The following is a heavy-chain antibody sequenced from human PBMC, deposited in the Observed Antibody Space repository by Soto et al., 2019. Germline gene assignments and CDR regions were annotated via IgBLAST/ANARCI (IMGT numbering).Heavy chain of an antibody. V-gene: IGHV4-31*03. CDR3: ARSANYYGSYYFDS. CDR2: IYFSGST. J-gene: IGHJ4*02. Sequence: QVQLQESGPGLVKPSQTLSLTCTVSGGSISSGVYSWSWIRQHPGKGLEWIGYIYFSGSTHSSPSLGSRVTISVDTSKNQFSLELSSVTAADTAVYYCARSANYYGSYYFDSWGQGTLVTVSS. D-gene: IGHD3-10*01. CDR1: GGSISSGVYS.